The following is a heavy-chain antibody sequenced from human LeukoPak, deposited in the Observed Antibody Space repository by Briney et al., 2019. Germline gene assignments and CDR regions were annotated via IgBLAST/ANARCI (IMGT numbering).Heavy chain of an antibody. CDR2: ISHSGGT. D-gene: IGHD1-26*01. CDR1: GDSISSGTYS. Sequence: SETLSLTCAVSGDSISSGTYSWTWIRQPPGKGLEWIVFISHSGGTYYNPSLKSRVTISVDTSKNQFSLKLSSVTAADTAVYYCARHSSGSYYPHFDYWGQGTLVTVSS. V-gene: IGHV4-30-2*03. J-gene: IGHJ4*02. CDR3: ARHSSGSYYPHFDY.